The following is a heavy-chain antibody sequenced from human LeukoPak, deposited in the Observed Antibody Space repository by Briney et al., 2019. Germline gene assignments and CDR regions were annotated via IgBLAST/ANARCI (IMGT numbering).Heavy chain of an antibody. CDR1: GFTFSSYA. CDR3: AKVGYYVDNWFDP. Sequence: GGALRLSCAASGFTFSSYAMSWVRPALGKGVEWVSAISGSGGGTYYADSVKGRFTISRDNSKNTLYLQMNSLRAEDTAVYYCAKVGYYVDNWFDPWGQGTLVTVSS. CDR2: ISGSGGGT. J-gene: IGHJ5*02. D-gene: IGHD3-10*02. V-gene: IGHV3-23*01.